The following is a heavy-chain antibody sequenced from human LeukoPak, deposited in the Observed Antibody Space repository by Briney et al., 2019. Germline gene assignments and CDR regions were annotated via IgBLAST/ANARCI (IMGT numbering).Heavy chain of an antibody. CDR2: ISGSAGST. J-gene: IGHJ4*02. D-gene: IGHD2-2*02. V-gene: IGHV3-23*01. CDR1: GFTFSSYA. Sequence: GGSLRLSCVTSGFTFSSYAMGWARQAPGKGLEWVSGISGSAGSTYYADSVKGRFTISRDNSKNTLYLQMNSLRAEDTAVYYCSRGRYCSSTSCYIDYWGQGTLVTVSS. CDR3: SRGRYCSSTSCYIDY.